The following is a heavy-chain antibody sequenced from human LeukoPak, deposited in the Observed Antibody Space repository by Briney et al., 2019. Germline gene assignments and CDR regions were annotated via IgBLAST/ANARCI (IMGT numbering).Heavy chain of an antibody. CDR1: GFTFGSYS. V-gene: IGHV3-21*01. J-gene: IGHJ5*02. CDR2: ISSSSSYI. Sequence: PGGSLRLSCAASGFTFGSYSMNWVRQAPGKGLEWVSSISSSSSYIYYADSVKGRFTISRDNAKNSLYLQMNSLRAEDTAVYYCARESYDSGSYYNNWFDPWGQGTPVTVSS. D-gene: IGHD3-10*01. CDR3: ARESYDSGSYYNNWFDP.